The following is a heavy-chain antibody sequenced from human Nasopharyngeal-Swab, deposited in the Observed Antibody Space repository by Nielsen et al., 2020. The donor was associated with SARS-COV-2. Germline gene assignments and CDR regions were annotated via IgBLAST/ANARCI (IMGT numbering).Heavy chain of an antibody. CDR2: INPTDGST. CDR3: ARGGYYGSGSYFHYYYGIDV. CDR1: GYTFTSYY. J-gene: IGHJ6*02. D-gene: IGHD3-10*01. V-gene: IGHV1-46*01. Sequence: ASVKVSCKASGYTFTSYYLHWVRQAPGQGLEWMGIINPTDGSTSYAQKFEGRVTITADESTSTAYMELSSLRSEDTAVYYCARGGYYGSGSYFHYYYGIDVWGQGTTVTVSS.